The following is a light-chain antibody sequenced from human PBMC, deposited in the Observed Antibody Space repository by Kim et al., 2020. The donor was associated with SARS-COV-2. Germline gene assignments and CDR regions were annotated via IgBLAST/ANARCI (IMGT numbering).Light chain of an antibody. J-gene: IGLJ1*01. Sequence: QPASVSGSPGQSITISCTGTSSDIGGYDYVSWYQQLPGKAPKLMIFDVTNRPSGVSNRLSGSKSGNTASLTISGLQAEDEADYFCTSYTSSTTYVFG. CDR3: TSYTSSTTYV. CDR2: DVT. CDR1: SSDIGGYDY. V-gene: IGLV2-14*03.